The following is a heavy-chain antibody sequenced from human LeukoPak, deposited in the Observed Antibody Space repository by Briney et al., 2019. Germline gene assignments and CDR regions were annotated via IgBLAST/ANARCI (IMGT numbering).Heavy chain of an antibody. CDR1: GYTFTGKF. CDR3: WKFPFSSGWAVKVPLDY. V-gene: IGHV1-2*02. CDR2: IDPNSGGT. D-gene: IGHD2/OR15-2a*01. Sequence: ASVKVSCKASGYTFTGKFMHWVRQAPGQGLEWMGWIDPNSGGTDYAQKFRGRVTMTRDTSISTAYMELSRLRSDDTAVYFCWKFPFSSGWAVKVPLDYWGQGTLVTVSS. J-gene: IGHJ4*02.